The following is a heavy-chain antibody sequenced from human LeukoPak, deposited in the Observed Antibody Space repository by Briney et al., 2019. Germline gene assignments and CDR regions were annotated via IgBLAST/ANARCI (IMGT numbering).Heavy chain of an antibody. CDR1: GFTFSSNV. V-gene: IGHV3-64D*09. J-gene: IGHJ4*02. CDR3: ARHQSSGNSN. CDR2: ISSNGGST. Sequence: GGSLRLSCSASGFTFSSNVMHWVRQAPGKGLEYVSAISSNGGSTYYADSVKGRFTISRDNSKNTLYLQMSSLRAEDTSVYYCARHQSSGNSNWGQGTLVTVSS. D-gene: IGHD4-23*01.